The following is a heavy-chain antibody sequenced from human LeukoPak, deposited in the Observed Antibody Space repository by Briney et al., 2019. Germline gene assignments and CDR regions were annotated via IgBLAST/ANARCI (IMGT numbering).Heavy chain of an antibody. CDR3: ARDKAVAGPFDY. CDR2: ISGSGGST. Sequence: GGSLRLSCAASGFTFSNYVMSWVRQAPGKGLEWVSAISGSGGSTYYADSVKGRFTISRDNSKNTLYLQMNSLRAEDTAVYYCARDKAVAGPFDYWGQGTLVTVSS. CDR1: GFTFSNYV. V-gene: IGHV3-23*01. J-gene: IGHJ4*02. D-gene: IGHD6-19*01.